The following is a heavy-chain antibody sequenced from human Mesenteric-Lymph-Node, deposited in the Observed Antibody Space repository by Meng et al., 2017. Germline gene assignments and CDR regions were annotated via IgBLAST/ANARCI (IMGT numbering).Heavy chain of an antibody. CDR1: GFTFSIYA. V-gene: IGHV3-23*01. CDR3: ARGRRSGWLRLNYFDP. Sequence: GESLKISCAASGFTFSIYAMSWVRQAPGKGLEWVSAVGGIDGNTYYADSVRGRFTISRDNAKNSLYLQMNSLRAEDTAVYYCARGRRSGWLRLNYFDPWGQGAQVTVSS. J-gene: IGHJ5*02. CDR2: VGGIDGNT. D-gene: IGHD5-12*01.